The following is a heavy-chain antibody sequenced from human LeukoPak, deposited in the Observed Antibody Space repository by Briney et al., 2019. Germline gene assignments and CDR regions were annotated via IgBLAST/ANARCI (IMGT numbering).Heavy chain of an antibody. V-gene: IGHV4-59*01. CDR3: ARVTATTDIRYFDY. D-gene: IGHD1-1*01. CDR1: GSSISNYY. J-gene: IGHJ4*02. CDR2: IYYSGSA. Sequence: SETLSLTCTVSGSSISNYYWSWIRQPPGKGLEWIGYIYYSGSANHNPSLKSRVTISVDTSKNQFSLKLSSVTAADTAVYYCARVTATTDIRYFDYWGQGTLVTVSS.